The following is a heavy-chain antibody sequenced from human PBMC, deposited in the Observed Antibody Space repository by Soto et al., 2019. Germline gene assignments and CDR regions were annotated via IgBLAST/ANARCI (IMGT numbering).Heavy chain of an antibody. Sequence: QIQLVQSGAELKKPGASVKVSCKASGYTFTTYGITWVRQAPGQGPEWMGWVSGNNENTNYAQKFQGRITMTVDTSTTTAYMELRSLTSDDTAVYYCARGEDDISAYLGQGTLVTVSS. CDR3: ARGEDDISAY. CDR2: VSGNNENT. J-gene: IGHJ4*02. D-gene: IGHD3-22*01. CDR1: GYTFTTYG. V-gene: IGHV1-18*04.